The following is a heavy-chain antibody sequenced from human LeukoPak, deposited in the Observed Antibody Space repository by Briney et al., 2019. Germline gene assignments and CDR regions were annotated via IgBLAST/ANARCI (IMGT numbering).Heavy chain of an antibody. V-gene: IGHV3-7*01. CDR1: GFTLNSYL. J-gene: IGHJ3*01. CDR2: INKDGSEE. CDR3: ARSNPNRNALDL. D-gene: IGHD1-14*01. Sequence: GGSLRLSCAASGFTLNSYLMSWVRQAPGRGLEWVANINKDGSEENYLDSVKGRFTVSRDNAKNSLYLQMNSLRGEDTAVYYCARSNPNRNALDLCGQGTMVTISS.